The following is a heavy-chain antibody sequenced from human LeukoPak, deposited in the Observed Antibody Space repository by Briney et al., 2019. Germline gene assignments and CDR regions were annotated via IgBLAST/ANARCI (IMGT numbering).Heavy chain of an antibody. D-gene: IGHD3-22*01. CDR3: AREGPDSSGYYVDY. J-gene: IGHJ4*02. Sequence: GRSLRLSCAASGFIFSNYPMHWVRQAPGKGLEWVAVISADGNNEHYADSAKGRFTLSRDNAKSTAYLQMNSLRAEDTAVYYCAREGPDSSGYYVDYWSQGTLVTVSS. V-gene: IGHV3-30-3*01. CDR1: GFIFSNYP. CDR2: ISADGNNE.